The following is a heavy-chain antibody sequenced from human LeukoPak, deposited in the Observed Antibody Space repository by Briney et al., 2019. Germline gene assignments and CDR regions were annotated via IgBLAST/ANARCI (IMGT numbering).Heavy chain of an antibody. CDR1: GGSISSSSYY. D-gene: IGHD2-2*02. CDR3: ARHPKGVVPADIPNWFDP. CDR2: IYYSGST. V-gene: IGHV4-39*01. J-gene: IGHJ5*02. Sequence: SETLSLTCTVSGGSISSSSYYWGWIRQPPGKGLEWIGSIYYSGSTYYNPSLKSRVTISVDTSKNQFSLKLSSVTAADTAVYYCARHPKGVVPADIPNWFDPWGQGTLVTVSS.